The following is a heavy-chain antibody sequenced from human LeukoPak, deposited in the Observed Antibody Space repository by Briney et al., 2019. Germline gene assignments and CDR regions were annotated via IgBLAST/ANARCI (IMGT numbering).Heavy chain of an antibody. CDR1: GYTFTGYY. CDR3: ARGLSITIFYHPHRATDY. J-gene: IGHJ4*02. D-gene: IGHD3-9*01. Sequence: ASVKVSCKASGYTFTGYYMHWVRQAPGQGLEWMGWINPNSGGTNYAQKFQGRVTMTRDTSISTAYMELSRLRSDDTAVYYCARGLSITIFYHPHRATDYWGQGTLVTVSS. CDR2: INPNSGGT. V-gene: IGHV1-2*02.